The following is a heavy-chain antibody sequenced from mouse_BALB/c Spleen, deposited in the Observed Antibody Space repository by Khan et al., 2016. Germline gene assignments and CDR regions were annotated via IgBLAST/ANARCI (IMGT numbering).Heavy chain of an antibody. CDR3: ARDENYRYDGFAY. D-gene: IGHD2-14*01. V-gene: IGHV2-9*02. J-gene: IGHJ3*01. Sequence: QVQLKESGPGLVAPSQTLSITCTVSGFSLTHYGVHWVRQPPGKGLEWLGIIWAGGSTNYNSALMSRLSISKHNSTSQVSLKMNSLRTDDTAMYYCARDENYRYDGFAYWGQGTLVTVSA. CDR2: IWAGGST. CDR1: GFSLTHYG.